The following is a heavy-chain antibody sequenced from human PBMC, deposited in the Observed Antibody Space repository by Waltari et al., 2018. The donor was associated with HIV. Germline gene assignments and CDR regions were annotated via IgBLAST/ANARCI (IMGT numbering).Heavy chain of an antibody. CDR2: INPKTGDT. CDR3: TRGLALRIAGAGADV. J-gene: IGHJ6*02. Sequence: QEQLLQSPTEVRIPGASVRVSCRISGYNFVNHDTTWVRQTIGEGHQWMGCINPKTGDTQSLEKYWGRLTLTRNISTATAYLDLANLTRDDTATYYCTRGLALRIAGAGADVWGQGTPVIV. CDR1: GYNFVNHD. V-gene: IGHV1-8*01. D-gene: IGHD4-17*01.